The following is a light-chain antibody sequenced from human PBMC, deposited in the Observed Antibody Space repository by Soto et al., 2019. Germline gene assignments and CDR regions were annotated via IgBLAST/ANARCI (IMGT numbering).Light chain of an antibody. CDR1: QSVLYSSNNKNY. Sequence: DIVMTQSPDSLAVSLGERATINCKSSQSVLYSSNNKNYLAWYQQKPGQPPKLLIYWASTRESGVPDRFSGSGSGTDFTPTISSLQAEDVAVYYCQQYDSTRTFGQRTKLEIK. CDR3: QQYDSTRT. J-gene: IGKJ2*01. V-gene: IGKV4-1*01. CDR2: WAS.